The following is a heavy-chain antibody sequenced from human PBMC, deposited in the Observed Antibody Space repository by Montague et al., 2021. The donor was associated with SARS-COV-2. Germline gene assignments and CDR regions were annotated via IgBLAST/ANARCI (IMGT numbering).Heavy chain of an antibody. Sequence: SETLSLTCAVSGLSLKNYSGSWIRQAPGKGLEWIREIDHGGATNYSPSLRSRLTLSVDTSKNQFSLKLSSVAAADTVVYFCARGQRQPFSVFGVLAGGPERKHYGLDVWGLGTTVTVS. J-gene: IGHJ6*02. V-gene: IGHV4-34*01. D-gene: IGHD3-3*01. CDR3: ARGQRQPFSVFGVLAGGPERKHYGLDV. CDR2: IDHGGAT. CDR1: GLSLKNYS.